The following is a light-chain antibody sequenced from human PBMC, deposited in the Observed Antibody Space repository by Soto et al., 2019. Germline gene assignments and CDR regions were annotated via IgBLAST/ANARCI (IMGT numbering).Light chain of an antibody. CDR1: QSVGSSY. J-gene: IGKJ5*01. Sequence: GFTHTPSTLSLSPGESTTLSCRASQSVGSSYLAWYQHKPGQAPRLLIYGATSRATGIPDRFSGSGSGTDFTLTISRLEPEDFAVYFCQQYNYLITFGQRRRLEIK. V-gene: IGKV3-20*01. CDR3: QQYNYLIT. CDR2: GAT.